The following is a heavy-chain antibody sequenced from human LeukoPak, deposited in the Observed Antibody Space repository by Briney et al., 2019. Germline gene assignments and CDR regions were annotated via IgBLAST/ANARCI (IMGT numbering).Heavy chain of an antibody. CDR3: ARDLEYHDILTGYYPPRYYYYGMDV. J-gene: IGHJ6*02. CDR2: ISSSSSYI. V-gene: IGHV3-21*04. CDR1: GFTFSSYS. Sequence: GGSLRLSCAASGFTFSSYSMNWVRQAPGNGLEWVSSISSSSSYIYYADSVKGRFTISRDNAKNSLYLQMNSLRAEDTAVYYCARDLEYHDILTGYYPPRYYYYGMDVWGQGTTVTVSS. D-gene: IGHD3-9*01.